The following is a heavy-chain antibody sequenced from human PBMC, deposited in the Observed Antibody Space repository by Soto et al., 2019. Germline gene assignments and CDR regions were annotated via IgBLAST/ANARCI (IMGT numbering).Heavy chain of an antibody. CDR3: ARDLGAFNYGSAYFDY. V-gene: IGHV3-33*01. CDR2: IWYDGSNQ. D-gene: IGHD3-10*01. Sequence: GGSLRLSCAPSGFTFSTYGMHWVRQAPGKGLEWVAVIWYDGSNQYHADSVKGRFTISRDNSKNMLYPQMNSLRAEDTAVYYCARDLGAFNYGSAYFDYWGQGTPVTVSS. J-gene: IGHJ4*02. CDR1: GFTFSTYG.